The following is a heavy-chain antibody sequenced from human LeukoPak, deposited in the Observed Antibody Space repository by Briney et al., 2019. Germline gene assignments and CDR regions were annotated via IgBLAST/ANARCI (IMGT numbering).Heavy chain of an antibody. J-gene: IGHJ3*02. Sequence: SVKVSCKASGGTFSSYAISWVRQAPGQGLEWMGGIIPIFGTANYAQKFQGRVTITTDESTSTAYMELSSLRSEDTAVYYCARDPHSGSYPEGAFDIWGQGTMVTVSS. CDR1: GGTFSSYA. CDR3: ARDPHSGSYPEGAFDI. V-gene: IGHV1-69*05. CDR2: IIPIFGTA. D-gene: IGHD1-26*01.